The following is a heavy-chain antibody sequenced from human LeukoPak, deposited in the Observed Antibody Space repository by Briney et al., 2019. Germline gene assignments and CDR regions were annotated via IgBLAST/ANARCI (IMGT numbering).Heavy chain of an antibody. Sequence: GGSLRLSCAASGFTVSSNYMSWVRQAPGKGLEWASVIYSGGSTYYADSVKGRFTISRDNSKNTLYLQMNSLRAEDTAVYYCAREDYYGSGSDDAFDIWGQGTMVTVSS. D-gene: IGHD3-10*01. CDR3: AREDYYGSGSDDAFDI. V-gene: IGHV3-53*01. CDR2: IYSGGST. CDR1: GFTVSSNY. J-gene: IGHJ3*02.